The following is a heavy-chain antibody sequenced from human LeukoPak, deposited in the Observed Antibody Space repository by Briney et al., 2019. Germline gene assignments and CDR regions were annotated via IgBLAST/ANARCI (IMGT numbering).Heavy chain of an antibody. CDR3: ARDLYFETSGYYYSDY. Sequence: PGGSLRLSCAASGFTFSSYWMSWVRQAPGKGLEWVANIKQDGSEKYYVDSVKGRFTISRDNAKNSLYLQMNSLRAEDTAVYYCARDLYFETSGYYYSDYWGQGTLVTVSS. CDR2: IKQDGSEK. V-gene: IGHV3-7*01. J-gene: IGHJ4*02. CDR1: GFTFSSYW. D-gene: IGHD3-22*01.